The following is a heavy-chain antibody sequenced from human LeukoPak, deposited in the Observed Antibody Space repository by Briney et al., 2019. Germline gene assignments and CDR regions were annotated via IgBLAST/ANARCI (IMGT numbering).Heavy chain of an antibody. Sequence: SETLSLTCTVSDGSIESSRYFWGWLRQPPGKGLEWIGTIYYSGSTYYNMSLKSRSTLSIDTSKNQFSLKLRSVTAADTAVYYCARAEVIVVVPAAMSNWFDPWGQGTLVTVSS. J-gene: IGHJ5*02. V-gene: IGHV4-39*07. CDR2: IYYSGST. CDR1: DGSIESSRYF. CDR3: ARAEVIVVVPAAMSNWFDP. D-gene: IGHD2-2*01.